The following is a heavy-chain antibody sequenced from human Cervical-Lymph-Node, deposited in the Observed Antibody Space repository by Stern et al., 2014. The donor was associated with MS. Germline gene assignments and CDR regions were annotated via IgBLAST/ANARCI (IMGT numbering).Heavy chain of an antibody. Sequence: QVQLMQSGAEVKKPGASVKVSCKASGYTFTSYDINWVRQATGQGLEWMGWMNPNSGNTGYAQKFQGRVTMTRNTSISTAYMELSSLRSEDTAVYYCARRSCAARPTSCAFDIWGQGTMVTVSS. CDR1: GYTFTSYD. V-gene: IGHV1-8*01. D-gene: IGHD6-6*01. J-gene: IGHJ3*02. CDR2: MNPNSGNT. CDR3: ARRSCAARPTSCAFDI.